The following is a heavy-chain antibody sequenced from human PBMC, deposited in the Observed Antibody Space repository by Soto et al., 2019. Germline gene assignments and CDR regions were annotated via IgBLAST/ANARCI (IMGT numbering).Heavy chain of an antibody. D-gene: IGHD5-18*01. Sequence: GESLKISCRVSGYSFSTYWIGWVRQMSGKGLEWVGIIHPGDSETRYSRSFQGRVTISADRSINTAYLQWSSLKASDTAMYCCARQGGPDTPMISDYWGQGTLVTVAS. CDR3: ARQGGPDTPMISDY. CDR1: GYSFSTYW. CDR2: IHPGDSET. V-gene: IGHV5-51*01. J-gene: IGHJ4*02.